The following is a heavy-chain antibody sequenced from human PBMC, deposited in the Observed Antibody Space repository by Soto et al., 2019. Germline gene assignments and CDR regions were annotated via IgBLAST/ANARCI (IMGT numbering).Heavy chain of an antibody. CDR1: GGSISSHY. CDR3: ARDGREASGMDV. D-gene: IGHD1-26*01. Sequence: SETLSLTCTVSGGSISSHYWSWVRQAPGKGLEWIGHIYYRGSTTYNPSLRSRSTISVDTSNNQFSLKLNSVTTADTAVYYCARDGREASGMDVWGQGTKVTVTS. J-gene: IGHJ6*02. CDR2: IYYRGST. V-gene: IGHV4-59*11.